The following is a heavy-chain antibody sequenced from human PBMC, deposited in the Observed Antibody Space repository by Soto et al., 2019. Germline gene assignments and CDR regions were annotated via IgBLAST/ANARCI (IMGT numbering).Heavy chain of an antibody. CDR2: INHSGST. J-gene: IGHJ6*02. CDR3: ARGRPDRKNYYYYYGMDV. CDR1: GGSFSGYY. V-gene: IGHV4-34*01. Sequence: PSETLSLTCAVYGGSFSGYYWSWIRQPPGKWLEWIGEINHSGSTNYNPSLKSRVTISVDTSKNQFSLKLSSVTAADTAVYYCARGRPDRKNYYYYYGMDVWGQGXTVTVYS.